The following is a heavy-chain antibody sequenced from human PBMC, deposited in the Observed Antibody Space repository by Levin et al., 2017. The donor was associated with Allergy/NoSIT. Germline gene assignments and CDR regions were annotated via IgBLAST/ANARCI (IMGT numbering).Heavy chain of an antibody. J-gene: IGHJ4*02. D-gene: IGHD4-17*01. CDR2: INPNSGGT. CDR1: GYTFTGYY. CDR3: ARARGTVPQRSFDY. V-gene: IGHV1-2*06. Sequence: GESLKISCKASGYTFTGYYMHWVRQAPGQGLEWMGRINPNSGGTNYAQKFQGRVTMTRDTSISTAYMELSRLRSNDTAVYYCARARGTVPQRSFDYWGQGTLVTVSS.